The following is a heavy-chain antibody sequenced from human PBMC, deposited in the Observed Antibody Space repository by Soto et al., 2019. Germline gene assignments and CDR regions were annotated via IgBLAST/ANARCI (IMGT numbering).Heavy chain of an antibody. J-gene: IGHJ6*02. Sequence: EVQLVESGGRLVQPGGSLRLSCAASGYTLRTYDMHWVRQGIGKGLEWVSVIGAGGDTYYADAVKGRFTISRENTKNSMNLQMKRLRVADTAVYSCARGRGDPYYYNGLDVWGQGTTVTVSS. D-gene: IGHD2-21*01. CDR3: ARGRGDPYYYNGLDV. CDR1: GYTLRTYD. CDR2: IGAGGDT. V-gene: IGHV3-13*01.